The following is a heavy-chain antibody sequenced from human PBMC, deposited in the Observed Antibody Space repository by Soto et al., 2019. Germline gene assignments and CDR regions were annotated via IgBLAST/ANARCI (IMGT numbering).Heavy chain of an antibody. CDR2: ISYDGSNK. CDR1: GFTFSSYA. J-gene: IGHJ4*02. CDR3: ARTGEDDYVWGSYRPSYYFDY. Sequence: HPGGSLRLSCAASGFTFSSYAMHWVRQAPGKGLEWVAVISYDGSNKYYADSVKGRFTISRDNSKNTLYLQMNSLRAEDTAVYYCARTGEDDYVWGSYRPSYYFDYWGQGTLVTVSS. V-gene: IGHV3-30-3*01. D-gene: IGHD3-16*02.